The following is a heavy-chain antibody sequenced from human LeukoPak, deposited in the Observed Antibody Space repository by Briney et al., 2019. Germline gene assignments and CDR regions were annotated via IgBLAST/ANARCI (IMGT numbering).Heavy chain of an antibody. Sequence: PGGSLRLSCAASGFTVSSTYMSWVRQAPGKGLEWVANIKQDGSVKYYVDSVKDRFTISRDNAKNSLYLQMNSLRAEDTAMYYCARGGFGDLRYDCWGQGSLVTVSS. CDR3: ARGGFGDLRYDC. CDR2: IKQDGSVK. V-gene: IGHV3-7*03. J-gene: IGHJ4*02. D-gene: IGHD4-17*01. CDR1: GFTVSSTY.